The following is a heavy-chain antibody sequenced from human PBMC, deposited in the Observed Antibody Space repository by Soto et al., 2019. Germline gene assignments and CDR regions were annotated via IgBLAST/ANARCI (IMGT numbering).Heavy chain of an antibody. CDR2: IYYSGDT. V-gene: IGHV4-39*01. Sequence: QLQLQESGPGLVKPSETLSLTCTVSGGSIRSSNYYWAWVRQPPGKGLEWIANIYYSGDTYFNPSLRNRRTVSVDTSKNQFSLKLSSLTAADTAMYYCASLQVPGNFDYWGQGTLVTVSS. D-gene: IGHD6-13*01. CDR1: GGSIRSSNYY. CDR3: ASLQVPGNFDY. J-gene: IGHJ4*02.